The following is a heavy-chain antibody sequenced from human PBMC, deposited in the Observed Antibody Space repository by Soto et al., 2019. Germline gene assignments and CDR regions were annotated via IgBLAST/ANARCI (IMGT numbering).Heavy chain of an antibody. CDR1: GFTFSDYA. V-gene: IGHV3-30*18. J-gene: IGHJ4*02. CDR2: VSHDGRNT. Sequence: VQLVEYGGGVVQPGRSLRLSCAASGFTFSDYAMHWVRQSPGKGLEWVAVVSHDGRNTNYADSVKGSFTISSASSKNTVSLEMTSSRAGDKAVYYCAKGGRQGLVKSAFNYWGQGALVTVSS. D-gene: IGHD6-19*01. CDR3: AKGGRQGLVKSAFNY.